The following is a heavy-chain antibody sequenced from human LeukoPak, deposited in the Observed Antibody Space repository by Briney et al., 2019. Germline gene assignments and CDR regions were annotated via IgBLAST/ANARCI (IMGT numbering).Heavy chain of an antibody. CDR3: VRLFGGVTTFDY. D-gene: IGHD4-17*01. V-gene: IGHV3-7*01. Sequence: GGSLRLSCAASGFTFSTYSMSWVRQAPGKGLDWVASINQDGSAEYYVDPVRSRFTISRDNAKNSLYLQVNSLRVDDTAVYYCVRLFGGVTTFDYWGQGTLVTVSS. CDR2: INQDGSAE. CDR1: GFTFSTYS. J-gene: IGHJ4*02.